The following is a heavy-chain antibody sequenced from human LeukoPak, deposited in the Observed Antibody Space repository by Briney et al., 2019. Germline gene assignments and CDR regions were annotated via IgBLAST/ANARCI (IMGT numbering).Heavy chain of an antibody. V-gene: IGHV4-39*07. CDR2: IYYSGST. D-gene: IGHD3-10*01. CDR3: ARDHGSGSYNYYGMDV. Sequence: PSETLSLTCTVSGGSISSSSYYWGWIRQPPGKGLEWIGSIYYSGSTYYNPSLKSRVTISVDTSKNQFSLKLSSVTAADTAVYYCARDHGSGSYNYYGMDVWGQGTTVTVSS. CDR1: GGSISSSSYY. J-gene: IGHJ6*02.